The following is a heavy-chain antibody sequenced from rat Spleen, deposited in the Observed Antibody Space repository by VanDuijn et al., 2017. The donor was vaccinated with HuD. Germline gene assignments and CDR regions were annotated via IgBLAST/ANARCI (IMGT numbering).Heavy chain of an antibody. CDR1: GFTFSNYY. Sequence: EVQLVESGGGLVQPGRSLKLSCAASGFTFSNYYMAWVRQAPTKGLEWVAYISTGGDTYYRDSMKGRFTISRDNAKSTLYLQMDSLRSEDTATYYCTTDLANNPFASWGQGTLVTVSS. J-gene: IGHJ3*01. D-gene: IGHD1-10*01. CDR3: TTDLANNPFAS. CDR2: ISTGGDT. V-gene: IGHV5-27*01.